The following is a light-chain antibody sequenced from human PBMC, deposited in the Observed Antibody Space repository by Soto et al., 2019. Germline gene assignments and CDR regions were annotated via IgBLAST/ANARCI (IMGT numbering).Light chain of an antibody. J-gene: IGKJ5*01. Sequence: DTVVTQTPLSLSVTPGQPASISCKSSQSLLHSDGKTSLYWYLHKXGQSPQXLSYEVSTRVSGVPDRFSGSGSGTDFTLEISRVETDDVGIYYCMQSTQLPPTFGQGTRLEIK. CDR1: QSLLHSDGKTS. V-gene: IGKV2D-29*02. CDR2: EVS. CDR3: MQSTQLPPT.